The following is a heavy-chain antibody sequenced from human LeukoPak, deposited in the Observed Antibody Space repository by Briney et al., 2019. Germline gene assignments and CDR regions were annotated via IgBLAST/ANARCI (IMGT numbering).Heavy chain of an antibody. Sequence: GGSLRLSCAASGFTVSSNYMSWVRQAPGKGLEWVSIIYGGGSTYFADSVKGRFTISRDNSKNTLYLQMNSLRAEDAAVYYCARVMAGTDDVFDIWGQGTVVTVSS. CDR2: IYGGGST. D-gene: IGHD6-19*01. V-gene: IGHV3-66*01. CDR1: GFTVSSNY. CDR3: ARVMAGTDDVFDI. J-gene: IGHJ3*02.